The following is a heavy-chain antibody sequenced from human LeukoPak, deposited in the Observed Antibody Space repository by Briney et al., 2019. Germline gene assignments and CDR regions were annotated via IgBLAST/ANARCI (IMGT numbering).Heavy chain of an antibody. Sequence: SETLSLTCAVYGGSFTKHQWSWIRQPPGKGLEWIGAINDGGSTNYNPSLKSRVTISVVTSKNQFSLKLSSVTAADTAVYYCARVGWGDDSSGPNWFDPWGQGTLVTVSS. V-gene: IGHV4-34*01. CDR3: ARVGWGDDSSGPNWFDP. CDR1: GGSFTKHQ. J-gene: IGHJ5*02. CDR2: INDGGST. D-gene: IGHD3-22*01.